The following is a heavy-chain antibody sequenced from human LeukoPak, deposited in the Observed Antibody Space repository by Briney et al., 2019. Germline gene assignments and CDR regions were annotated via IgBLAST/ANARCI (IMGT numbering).Heavy chain of an antibody. CDR1: GFTFSSYA. D-gene: IGHD1-26*01. CDR3: AKESSGRGFDFDH. J-gene: IGHJ4*02. Sequence: GGSLRLSCVASGFTFSSYAMNWVRQAPGKGLEWVSVISGGGGSTHYADSVKGRFTISRDNSKNTLYLQMNSLEAEDTAVYYCAKESSGRGFDFDHWGQGTLVTVSS. V-gene: IGHV3-23*01. CDR2: ISGGGGST.